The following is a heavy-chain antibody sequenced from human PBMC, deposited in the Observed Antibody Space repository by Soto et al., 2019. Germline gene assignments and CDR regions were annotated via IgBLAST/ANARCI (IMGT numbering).Heavy chain of an antibody. CDR2: IRSKANSYAT. CDR1: GFTFSGSA. D-gene: IGHD3-22*01. Sequence: GGSLRLSCAASGFTFSGSAMHWVRQASGKGLEWVGRIRSKANSYATAYAASVKGRFTISRDDSKNTAYLQMNSLKTEDTAVYYCTSEGYYDSSGYFYYYYYYGMDVWGQGTTVTVSS. J-gene: IGHJ6*02. CDR3: TSEGYYDSSGYFYYYYYYGMDV. V-gene: IGHV3-73*01.